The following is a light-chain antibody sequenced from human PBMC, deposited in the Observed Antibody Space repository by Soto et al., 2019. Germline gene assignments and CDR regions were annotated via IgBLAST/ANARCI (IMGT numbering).Light chain of an antibody. CDR3: QQYGTSPLT. Sequence: ENVLTQSPGTLSLSPGERATLSCRASQSVRSKYLAWYQQKPGQAPILLIYGASNRASGIPDRFSGSGSGTDFTLTIGRLEPEDFALYYCQQYGTSPLTFGGGTKVQIK. J-gene: IGKJ4*01. CDR1: QSVRSKY. CDR2: GAS. V-gene: IGKV3-20*01.